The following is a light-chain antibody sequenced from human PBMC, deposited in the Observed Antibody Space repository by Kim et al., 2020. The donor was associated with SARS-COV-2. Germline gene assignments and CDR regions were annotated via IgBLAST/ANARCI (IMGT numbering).Light chain of an antibody. V-gene: IGKV3-11*01. J-gene: IGKJ2*01. CDR1: QSVSSY. Sequence: SLSPGERATLFCRAIQSVSSYIACYQQKPGQAPRLLNYDASNRATGIPARFSGSGSGTDFTLTISSLEPEDFAVYYCQQRSNWPYTFGQGTKLEI. CDR2: DAS. CDR3: QQRSNWPYT.